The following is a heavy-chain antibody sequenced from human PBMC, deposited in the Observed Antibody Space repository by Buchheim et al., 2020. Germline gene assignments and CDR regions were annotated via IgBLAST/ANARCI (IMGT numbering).Heavy chain of an antibody. CDR3: AKNSRTDWEDLNYFDY. J-gene: IGHJ4*02. Sequence: QVQLVESGGGVVQPGRSLRLSCAASGFTFSSYGMHWVRQAPGKGLEWVACIRYDGSNKYYADSVKGRFTISRDNSKNTLYLQMNSLRAEDTAVYYCAKNSRTDWEDLNYFDYWGQGTL. V-gene: IGHV3-30*02. CDR1: GFTFSSYG. D-gene: IGHD1-26*01. CDR2: IRYDGSNK.